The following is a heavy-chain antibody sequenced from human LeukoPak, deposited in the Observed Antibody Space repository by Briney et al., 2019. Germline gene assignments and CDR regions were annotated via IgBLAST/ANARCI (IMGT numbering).Heavy chain of an antibody. CDR3: AKGGGGIAADY. Sequence: SGTLSLTCSVSGGSISSDYWSWIRQSPGKGLEWIGYISFRGSTNYNPSFKSRVTMSLDTSRNQFSLRLRSVTAADTAMYYCAKGGGGIAADYWGQGTLVTVSS. V-gene: IGHV4-59*01. J-gene: IGHJ4*02. CDR1: GGSISSDY. CDR2: ISFRGST. D-gene: IGHD6-13*01.